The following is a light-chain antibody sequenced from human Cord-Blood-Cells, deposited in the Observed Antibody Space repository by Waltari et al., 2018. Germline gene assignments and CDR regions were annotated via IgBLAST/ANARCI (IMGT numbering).Light chain of an antibody. CDR1: QGISSY. V-gene: IGKV1-9*01. J-gene: IGKJ2*01. Sequence: DIQLTQSPSFLSASVGVRVTITCRASQGISSYLAWYQQIPEKAPKLLIYAASTLQSGVPSRFSGSGSGTEFTRTISSLQPEDFATYYCQQLNSYPHTFGQGTKLEIK. CDR3: QQLNSYPHT. CDR2: AAS.